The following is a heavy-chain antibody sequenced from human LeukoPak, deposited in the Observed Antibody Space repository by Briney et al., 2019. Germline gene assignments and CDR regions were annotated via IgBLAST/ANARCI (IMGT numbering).Heavy chain of an antibody. CDR3: ARDSWFGESN. D-gene: IGHD3-10*01. CDR1: GFTVSSNY. J-gene: IGHJ4*02. CDR2: MYSGGKT. Sequence: GGSLRLSCAASGFTVSSNYMNWVRQAPGKGLGWVSVMYSGGKTYYAESVKGRFTIARDSSKNTLYLQMNSLRVADTAVYYCARDSWFGESNWGQGTLVTVSS. V-gene: IGHV3-53*05.